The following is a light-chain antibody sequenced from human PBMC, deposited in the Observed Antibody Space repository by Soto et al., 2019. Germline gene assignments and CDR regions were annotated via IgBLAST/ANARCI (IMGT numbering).Light chain of an antibody. CDR3: QQYNNWPQT. V-gene: IGKV3-15*01. Sequence: EMVMTQSPATLSVSPGERATLSCRASQSVSSSYLAWYQQKPGQAPRLLIYGASTRATGIPARFSGSGSGTEFTLTISSLHSEDFAVYYCQQYNNWPQTFGQGTKLEIK. CDR2: GAS. CDR1: QSVSSSY. J-gene: IGKJ2*01.